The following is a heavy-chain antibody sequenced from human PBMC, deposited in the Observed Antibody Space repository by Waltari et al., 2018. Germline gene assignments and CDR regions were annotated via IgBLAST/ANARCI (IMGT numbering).Heavy chain of an antibody. D-gene: IGHD3-3*01. CDR3: DVGVLDPDY. Sequence: EVQLVQSGAEVKKPGATVKISCKASGYTFTDYYMHWVQQAPGKGLEWMGLVDAEEGETKDAEKCQGIVTITADTSTDTAYMGLSSLGSEDKSVYYCDVGVLDPDYWGQGTLVTVSS. CDR2: VDAEEGET. J-gene: IGHJ4*02. CDR1: GYTFTDYY. V-gene: IGHV1-69-2*01.